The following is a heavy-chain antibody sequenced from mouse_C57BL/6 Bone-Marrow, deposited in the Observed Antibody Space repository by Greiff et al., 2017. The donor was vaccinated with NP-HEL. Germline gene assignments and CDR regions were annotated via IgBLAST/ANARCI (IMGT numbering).Heavy chain of an antibody. CDR3: ARPLYDGYYCWYFDV. V-gene: IGHV1-81*01. J-gene: IGHJ1*03. Sequence: QVQLKQSGAELARPGASVKLSCKASGYTFTSYGISWVKQRTGQGLEWIGEIYPRSGNTYYNEKFKGKATLTADKSSSTAYMELRSLTSEDSAVYFCARPLYDGYYCWYFDVWGTGTTVTVSS. D-gene: IGHD2-3*01. CDR2: IYPRSGNT. CDR1: GYTFTSYG.